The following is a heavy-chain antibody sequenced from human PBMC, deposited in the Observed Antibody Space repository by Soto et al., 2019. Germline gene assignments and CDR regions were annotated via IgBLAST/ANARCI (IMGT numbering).Heavy chain of an antibody. Sequence: QVQLVESGGGLVKPGGSLRLSCAASGFTFSDYYMSWIRQAPGKGLEWVSYISSSGSTIYYADSVKGRFTISRDNAKNSLYLQMHSLRAEDTAVYYGARDLGSSPIAAGVPGWFDPWGQGTLVTVSS. V-gene: IGHV3-11*01. D-gene: IGHD6-13*01. J-gene: IGHJ5*02. CDR1: GFTFSDYY. CDR3: ARDLGSSPIAAGVPGWFDP. CDR2: ISSSGSTI.